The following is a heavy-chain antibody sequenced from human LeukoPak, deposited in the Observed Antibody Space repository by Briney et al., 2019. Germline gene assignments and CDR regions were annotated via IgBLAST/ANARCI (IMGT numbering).Heavy chain of an antibody. CDR3: AREPDYYYYGMDV. D-gene: IGHD1-14*01. CDR1: GGSFSGYY. J-gene: IGHJ6*02. V-gene: IGHV4-34*01. Sequence: SETLSLTCAVYGGSFSGYYWSWIRQPPGKGLEWIGEINHSGSTNYNPSLKSRVTISVDTSKNQFSLKLSPVTAADTAVYYCAREPDYYYYGMDVWGQGTTVTVSS. CDR2: INHSGST.